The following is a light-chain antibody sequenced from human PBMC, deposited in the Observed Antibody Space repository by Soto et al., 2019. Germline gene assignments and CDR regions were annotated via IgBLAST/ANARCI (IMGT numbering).Light chain of an antibody. Sequence: DIQITQSPSTLSASVGDRATITCRASQSISSWLAWYQQKRGKAPKLVIYVASSLSSGVPSRFSGSGSGADFTLTISSLQPEDFATYYCQQTYKTPLTFGQGTKVDIK. V-gene: IGKV1-39*01. CDR3: QQTYKTPLT. CDR1: QSISSW. J-gene: IGKJ1*01. CDR2: VAS.